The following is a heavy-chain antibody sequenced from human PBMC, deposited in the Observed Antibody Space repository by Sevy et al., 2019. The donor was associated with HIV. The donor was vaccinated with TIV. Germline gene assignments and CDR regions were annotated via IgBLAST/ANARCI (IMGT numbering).Heavy chain of an antibody. CDR2: IKSKTDGGTT. Sequence: GESLKISCAASGFTFSNAWMSWVRQAPGKGLEWVGRIKSKTDGGTTDYAAPVKGRFTISRDDSKNTPYLQMNSLKTEDTAVYYCTTDLYYDSSGYYYAWSYWGQGTLVTVSS. V-gene: IGHV3-15*01. CDR1: GFTFSNAW. J-gene: IGHJ4*02. CDR3: TTDLYYDSSGYYYAWSY. D-gene: IGHD3-22*01.